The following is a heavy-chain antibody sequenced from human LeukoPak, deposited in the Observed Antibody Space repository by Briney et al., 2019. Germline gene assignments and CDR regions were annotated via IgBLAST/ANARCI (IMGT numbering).Heavy chain of an antibody. J-gene: IGHJ3*02. V-gene: IGHV4-39*01. Sequence: PSETLSLTCTVSGGSISRSNYYWGWIRQPPGKGLEWIGSIFYSGSTYYNPSLKSGATMSADTSKNEFYLKLNSVTAADTALYYCARRNTNCHAFDIWGQGAVVTVSS. CDR3: ARRNTNCHAFDI. D-gene: IGHD2-2*01. CDR1: GGSISRSNYY. CDR2: IFYSGST.